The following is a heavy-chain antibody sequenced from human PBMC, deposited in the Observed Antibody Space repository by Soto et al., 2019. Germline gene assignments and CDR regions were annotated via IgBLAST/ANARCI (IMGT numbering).Heavy chain of an antibody. Sequence: ASVKVSCKASGYTFTSYDINWERQATGQGLEWMGWMNPNSGNTGYAQKFQGRVTMTRNTSISTAYMELSSLRSEDTAVYYCARGLYYDFWSGSNWFDPWGQGTLVTVSS. CDR1: GYTFTSYD. CDR2: MNPNSGNT. V-gene: IGHV1-8*01. D-gene: IGHD3-3*01. CDR3: ARGLYYDFWSGSNWFDP. J-gene: IGHJ5*02.